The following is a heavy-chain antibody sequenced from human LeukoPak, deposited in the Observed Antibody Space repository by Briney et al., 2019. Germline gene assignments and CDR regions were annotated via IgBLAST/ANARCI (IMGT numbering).Heavy chain of an antibody. CDR3: ARVPARGYSRAFDY. Sequence: GGSLRLSCAASGFTFSSYSMNWVRQAPGKGLEWVSYISSSSSTIYYADSVKGRFTISRDNAKNSLYLQMNSLRAEDTAVYYCARVPARGYSRAFDYWGQGTLVTVSS. CDR2: ISSSSSTI. J-gene: IGHJ4*02. V-gene: IGHV3-48*01. CDR1: GFTFSSYS. D-gene: IGHD5-18*01.